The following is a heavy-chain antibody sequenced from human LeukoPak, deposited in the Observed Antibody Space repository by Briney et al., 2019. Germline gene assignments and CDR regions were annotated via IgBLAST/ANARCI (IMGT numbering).Heavy chain of an antibody. J-gene: IGHJ6*03. V-gene: IGHV4-38-2*02. CDR2: IYHSGST. CDR3: ARDIYYDFWSGYGKTYYMDV. Sequence: PSETLSLTCTVSGYSISSGYYWGWILQPPGKGLEWIGSIYHSGSTYYNPSLKSRVTISVDTSKNQFSLKLSSVTAADTAVYYCARDIYYDFWSGYGKTYYMDVWGKGTTVTVSS. CDR1: GYSISSGYY. D-gene: IGHD3-3*01.